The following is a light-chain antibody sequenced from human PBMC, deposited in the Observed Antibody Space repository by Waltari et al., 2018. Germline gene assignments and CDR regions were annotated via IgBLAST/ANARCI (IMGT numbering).Light chain of an antibody. V-gene: IGLV2-23*02. CDR3: CSYSGSGSFPYV. CDR1: SYTIGFYDL. J-gene: IGLJ1*01. CDR2: DVI. Sequence: QSALTQPASVSGSPGQSITISCTGSSYTIGFYDLVSSYQQHPGKAPKLIIFDVIKRPSGVSDRFSGSKSGNTASLTISGLQTEDDADYYCCSYSGSGSFPYVFGPGTRVAVL.